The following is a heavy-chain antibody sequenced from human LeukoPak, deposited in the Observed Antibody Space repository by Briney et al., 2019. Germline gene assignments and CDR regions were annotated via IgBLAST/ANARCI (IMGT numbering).Heavy chain of an antibody. CDR2: IKQDGSEK. V-gene: IGHV3-7*01. CDR3: ATNNWNYGFDY. CDR1: GFTFSSYW. D-gene: IGHD1-7*01. Sequence: QPGGSLRLSCAASGFTFSSYWMSWVRQAPGKGLEWLANIKQDGSEKYYVDSVKGRFTISRDNAKNSLYLQMNSLRAEDTAVYYCATNNWNYGFDYWGQGTLVTVSS. J-gene: IGHJ4*02.